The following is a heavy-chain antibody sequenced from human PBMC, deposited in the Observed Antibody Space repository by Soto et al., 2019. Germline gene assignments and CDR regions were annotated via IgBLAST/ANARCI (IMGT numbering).Heavy chain of an antibody. V-gene: IGHV5-51*01. J-gene: IGHJ4*02. CDR3: ARLGAGNYFHY. CDR1: GYSFTSYS. CDR2: IYPGDSAT. Sequence: GESLNISCTGSGYSFTSYSFGWVRQMPGKGLEWMGIIYPGDSATRYSPAFQGQVTISAEKSITTSYLRWRSLKASDTAVYYCARLGAGNYFHYWGQGTLVTVSS. D-gene: IGHD1-26*01.